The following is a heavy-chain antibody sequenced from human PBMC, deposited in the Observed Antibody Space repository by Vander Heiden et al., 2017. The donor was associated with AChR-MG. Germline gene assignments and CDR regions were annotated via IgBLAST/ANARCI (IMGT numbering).Heavy chain of an antibody. J-gene: IGHJ4*02. V-gene: IGHV3-49*03. Sequence: EVQLVESGGGLVQPGRSLRLSCTASGFPFGDYGLRWFRQGPGKGLEWVGFLRSKASGGTTELAASVKGRFTISSDDSKSIAYLQMNSLKTEDTAVYYCSRLGYCSSTSCYFDSWGQGTLVTVSS. CDR3: SRLGYCSSTSCYFDS. D-gene: IGHD2-2*01. CDR1: GFPFGDYG. CDR2: LRSKASGGTT.